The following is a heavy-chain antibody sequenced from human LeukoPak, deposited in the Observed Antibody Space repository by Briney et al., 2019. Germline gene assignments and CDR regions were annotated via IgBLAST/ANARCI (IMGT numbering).Heavy chain of an antibody. D-gene: IGHD3/OR15-3a*01. CDR3: ARLDWSNWCFDL. Sequence: GSLRLSCAASGFTFSSYSMNWIRQPPGKGLEWIGSIYYSGSTYYNPSLKSRVTISVDTSKNQFSLNLSSVTAADTAVYYCARLDWSNWCFDLWGRGTLVIVSS. CDR1: GFTFSSYS. CDR2: IYYSGST. J-gene: IGHJ2*01. V-gene: IGHV4-39*01.